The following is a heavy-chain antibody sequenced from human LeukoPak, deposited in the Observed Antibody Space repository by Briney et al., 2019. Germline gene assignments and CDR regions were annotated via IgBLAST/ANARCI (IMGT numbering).Heavy chain of an antibody. Sequence: GGSLRLPCAASGFTFDDYGMSWVRQAPGKGLEWVSGINWNGGSTGYADSVKGRFTISRDNSKNTLYLQMNSLRAEDTAVYYCAKSGYNRFDYWGQGTLVTVSS. CDR1: GFTFDDYG. J-gene: IGHJ4*02. CDR3: AKSGYNRFDY. D-gene: IGHD5-24*01. CDR2: INWNGGST. V-gene: IGHV3-20*04.